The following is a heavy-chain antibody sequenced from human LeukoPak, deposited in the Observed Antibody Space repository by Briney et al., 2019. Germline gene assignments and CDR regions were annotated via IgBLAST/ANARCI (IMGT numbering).Heavy chain of an antibody. Sequence: GGSLRLSCAASGFTFSSYAMSWVRQASGKGLEWVSGISSSGGSTYYADSVKGRFTISRDNSKSTLFLQMNSLRAEDTAVYYCAKNLNPFDSWGQGILVTVSS. V-gene: IGHV3-23*01. CDR1: GFTFSSYA. CDR3: AKNLNPFDS. J-gene: IGHJ4*02. CDR2: ISSSGGST.